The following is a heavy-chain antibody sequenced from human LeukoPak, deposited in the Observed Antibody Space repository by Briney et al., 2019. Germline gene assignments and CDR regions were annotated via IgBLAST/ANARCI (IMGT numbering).Heavy chain of an antibody. J-gene: IGHJ4*02. CDR1: GGSISSYY. D-gene: IGHD3-10*01. CDR2: IYYSGST. Sequence: SETLSLTCTVSGGSISSYYWSWIRQPPGKGLEWIGYIYYSGSTNYNPSLKSRVTISVDTSKNQFSLKLSSVTAADTAVYYCARAPGRTSAFYYWGQGTLVTVSS. CDR3: ARAPGRTSAFYY. V-gene: IGHV4-59*12.